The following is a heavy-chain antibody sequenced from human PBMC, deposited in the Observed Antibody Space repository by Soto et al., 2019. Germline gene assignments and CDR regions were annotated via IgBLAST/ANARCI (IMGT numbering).Heavy chain of an antibody. CDR1: GFTFSSYA. Sequence: GGSLRLSCAASGFTFSSYAMSWVRQAPGKGLEWVSAISGSGGSTYYADSVKGRFTISRDNSKNTLYLQMNSLRAEDTAVYYCAKDLSSGWYEHDAFDIWGQGTMVTVSS. J-gene: IGHJ3*02. D-gene: IGHD6-19*01. CDR3: AKDLSSGWYEHDAFDI. CDR2: ISGSGGST. V-gene: IGHV3-23*01.